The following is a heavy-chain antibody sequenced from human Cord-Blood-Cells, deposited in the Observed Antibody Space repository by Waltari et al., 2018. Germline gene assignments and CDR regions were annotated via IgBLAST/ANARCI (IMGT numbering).Heavy chain of an antibody. Sequence: QAQLVQPGPAVKKPGAPVKASCTASGYTFTGYYMPWLRQAPGQGLAWMGWINPNGGGTNYAQKFQGRVTMTRDTSISTAYMELSRLRSDDTAVYYCARDRGGYDIAYWGQGALVTVSS. CDR3: ARDRGGYDIAY. CDR1: GYTFTGYY. V-gene: IGHV1-2*02. J-gene: IGHJ4*02. D-gene: IGHD5-12*01. CDR2: INPNGGGT.